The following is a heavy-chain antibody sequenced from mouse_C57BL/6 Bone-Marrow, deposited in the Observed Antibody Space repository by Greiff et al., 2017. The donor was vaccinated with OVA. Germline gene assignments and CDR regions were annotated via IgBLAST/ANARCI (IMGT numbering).Heavy chain of an antibody. Sequence: VQLQESGPELVKPGASVKLSCKASGYAFSSSWMNWVKQRPGKGLEWIGRIYPGDGDTNYNGQFKGKATLTAEKSSSTAYLQLRRLTYEDSAVYVDAGHEDGYCGAYVDYWGQGTTLTVSA. D-gene: IGHD2-3*01. J-gene: IGHJ2*01. CDR2: IYPGDGDT. V-gene: IGHV1-82*01. CDR1: GYAFSSSW. CDR3: AGHEDGYCGAYVDY.